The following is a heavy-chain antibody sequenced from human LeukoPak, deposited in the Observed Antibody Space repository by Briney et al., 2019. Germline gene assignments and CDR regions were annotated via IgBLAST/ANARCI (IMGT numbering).Heavy chain of an antibody. V-gene: IGHV3-30*02. CDR1: GFTFSSYG. CDR2: IRYDRNNK. Sequence: PGGSLRLSCAASGFTFSSYGMHWVRQAPGKGLEWVAFIRYDRNNKYYADSVKGRFTISRDNSKNTLYLQMNSLRAEDTAVYYCAKDRAYDYVWGSYRSIFDYWGQGTLVTVSS. J-gene: IGHJ4*02. CDR3: AKDRAYDYVWGSYRSIFDY. D-gene: IGHD3-16*02.